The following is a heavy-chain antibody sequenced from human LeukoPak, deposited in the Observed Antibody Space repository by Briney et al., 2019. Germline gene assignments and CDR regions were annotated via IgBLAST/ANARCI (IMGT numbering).Heavy chain of an antibody. Sequence: PSQTLSLTCTVSGGSISSGGYCWNWIRQHPGKGLEWIGYICYSGSTYYNPSLKSRVTISGDTSKNQFSLKLSSVTAADTAVYYCAREVTMVRGVVGLGYYGMDVWGQGTTVTVSS. CDR3: AREVTMVRGVVGLGYYGMDV. J-gene: IGHJ6*02. V-gene: IGHV4-31*03. D-gene: IGHD3-10*01. CDR2: ICYSGST. CDR1: GGSISSGGYC.